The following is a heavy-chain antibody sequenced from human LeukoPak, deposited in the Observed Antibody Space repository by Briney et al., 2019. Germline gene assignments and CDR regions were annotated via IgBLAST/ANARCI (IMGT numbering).Heavy chain of an antibody. V-gene: IGHV4-61*01. D-gene: IGHD1-26*01. CDR2: IYYSGSA. CDR1: GGSVSSGRFY. CDR3: ARESVYSGRYYAFDI. Sequence: SEALSLTCSVSGGSVSSGRFYWTWIRQPPGKGLEWIGYIYYSGSANYNPSLNSRVSISVDASKNQFSLTMTSVTAADTAVYYCARESVYSGRYYAFDIWGQGTMVTVSS. J-gene: IGHJ3*02.